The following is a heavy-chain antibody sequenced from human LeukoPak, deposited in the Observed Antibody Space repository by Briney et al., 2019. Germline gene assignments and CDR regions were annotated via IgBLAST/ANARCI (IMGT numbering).Heavy chain of an antibody. CDR2: IRYDGSNK. CDR1: GFTFSSYG. J-gene: IGHJ4*02. V-gene: IGHV3-30*02. Sequence: GGSLRLSCAAPGFTFSSYGMHWVRQAPGKGLEWVAFIRYDGSNKYYVDSVKGRFTISRDNSKNRMYLQMNSLRTEDTAVYYCAKDTTIFGVVLNFFDYWGQGTLVTVSS. D-gene: IGHD3-3*02. CDR3: AKDTTIFGVVLNFFDY.